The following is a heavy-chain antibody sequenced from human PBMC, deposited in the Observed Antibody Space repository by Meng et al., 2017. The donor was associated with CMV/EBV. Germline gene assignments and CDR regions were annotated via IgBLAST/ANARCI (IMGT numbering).Heavy chain of an antibody. CDR2: IYYSGST. CDR1: GGSISSYY. D-gene: IGHD1-26*01. Sequence: SETLSLTCTVSGGSISSYYWSWIRQPPGKGLEWIGYIYYSGSTNYNPSLESRVTISVDTSKNQFSLKLSSVTAADTAVYYCAREPSYSGSYYANAFDIWGQGTMVTVSS. V-gene: IGHV4-59*01. J-gene: IGHJ3*02. CDR3: AREPSYSGSYYANAFDI.